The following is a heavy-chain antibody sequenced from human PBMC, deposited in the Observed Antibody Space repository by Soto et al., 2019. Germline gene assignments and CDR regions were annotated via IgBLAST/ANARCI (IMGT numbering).Heavy chain of an antibody. J-gene: IGHJ4*02. V-gene: IGHV1-69*01. CDR1: GGTFSSYA. CDR2: IIPIFGTA. D-gene: IGHD4-17*01. CDR3: ARAPGGMATVTPWD. Sequence: QVQLVQSGAEVKKPGSSVKVSCKASGGTFSSYAISWVRQAPGLGLEWMGGIIPIFGTANYAQKFQGRVTITADESTSIAYMERSSLRSEDTAVYYWARAPGGMATVTPWDWGQGTPVTVSS.